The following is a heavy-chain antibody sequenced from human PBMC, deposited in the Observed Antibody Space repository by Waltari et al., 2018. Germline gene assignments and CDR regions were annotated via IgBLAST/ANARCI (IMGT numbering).Heavy chain of an antibody. CDR3: ARGGPYYYGSGRRRECDY. D-gene: IGHD3-10*01. CDR1: GYSISSGYY. CDR2: IYHSGNT. J-gene: IGHJ4*02. Sequence: QVQLQESGPGLVKPSETLSLTCAVSGYSISSGYYWGWIRQPPGRGLEWIGSIYHSGNTYSHPSLKGRVTISVETSKNQFSLKLSSVTAADTAVYYCARGGPYYYGSGRRRECDYWGQGTLVTVSS. V-gene: IGHV4-38-2*01.